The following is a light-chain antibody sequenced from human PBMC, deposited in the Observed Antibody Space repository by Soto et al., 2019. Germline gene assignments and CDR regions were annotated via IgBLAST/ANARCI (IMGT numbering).Light chain of an antibody. J-gene: IGKJ2*01. CDR1: QSVSSN. V-gene: IGKV3-15*01. Sequence: EIVMTQSPATLSVSPGERATLSCRASQSVSSNLAWYQQKPGQAPRLLIYAASTRATGIPARFSGSGSGTEFTLTISSLQSEDVAVYYCQQYNYWPPFTFGQGTKLEIK. CDR2: AAS. CDR3: QQYNYWPPFT.